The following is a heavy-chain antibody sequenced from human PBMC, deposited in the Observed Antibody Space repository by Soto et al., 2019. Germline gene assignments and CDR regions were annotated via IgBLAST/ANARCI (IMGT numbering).Heavy chain of an antibody. D-gene: IGHD6-13*01. Sequence: SETLSLTCTVSGGSISSYYWSWIRQPPGKGLEWIGYIYYSGSTNYNPSLKSRVTISVDTSKNQFSLKLSSVTAADTAVYYCARKPPSSSWGDAFDIWGQGTMVTVSS. CDR1: GGSISSYY. J-gene: IGHJ3*02. V-gene: IGHV4-59*01. CDR3: ARKPPSSSWGDAFDI. CDR2: IYYSGST.